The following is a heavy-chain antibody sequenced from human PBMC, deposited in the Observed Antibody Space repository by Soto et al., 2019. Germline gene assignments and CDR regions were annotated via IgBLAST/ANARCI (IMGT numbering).Heavy chain of an antibody. CDR1: GYTFTTYA. CDR3: ARTFGLGGGDH. CDR2: INAGNGNT. Sequence: ASVKVSCKASGYTFTTYAFHWVRQAPGQRLEWMGWINAGNGNTKYSQRFQGRLTLTRDTSASTAYMELSSLISEDTSIYYCARTFGLGGGDHWGQGTLVTVSS. V-gene: IGHV1-3*01. D-gene: IGHD3-10*01. J-gene: IGHJ4*02.